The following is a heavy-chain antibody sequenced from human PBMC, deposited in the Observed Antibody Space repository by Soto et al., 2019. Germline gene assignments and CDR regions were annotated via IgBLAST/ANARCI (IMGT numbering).Heavy chain of an antibody. Sequence: GGSLRLSCAASGFTFSSYLMSWVRQAPGKGLEWVANIKQDGSEKYYVDSVKGRFTISRDNAKNSLYLQMNSLRAEDTAVYYCAREGFLEWLPRIYYYYYGMDVWGQGTTVTVSS. CDR2: IKQDGSEK. CDR3: AREGFLEWLPRIYYYYYGMDV. J-gene: IGHJ6*02. CDR1: GFTFSSYL. D-gene: IGHD3-3*01. V-gene: IGHV3-7*01.